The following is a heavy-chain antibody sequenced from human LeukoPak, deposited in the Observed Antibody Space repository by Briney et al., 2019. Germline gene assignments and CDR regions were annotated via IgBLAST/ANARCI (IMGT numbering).Heavy chain of an antibody. V-gene: IGHV3-23*01. CDR1: GFTFSSHA. Sequence: GGSLRLSCAASGFTFSSHAMSWVRQAPGKGLEWVSGISGSGGSTYYADSVKGRFTISRDNSKNTLYLQMNSLRAEDTAVYYCAQKGYGSLTYFDSWGQGTLVTVSS. J-gene: IGHJ4*02. D-gene: IGHD3-10*01. CDR3: AQKGYGSLTYFDS. CDR2: ISGSGGST.